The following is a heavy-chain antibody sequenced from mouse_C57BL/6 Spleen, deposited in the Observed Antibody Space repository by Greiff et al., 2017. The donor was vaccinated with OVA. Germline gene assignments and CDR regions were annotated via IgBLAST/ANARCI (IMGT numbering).Heavy chain of an antibody. CDR2: ISSGSSTI. J-gene: IGHJ2*01. V-gene: IGHV5-17*01. D-gene: IGHD3-3*01. CDR1: GFTFSDYG. Sequence: EVKLVESGGGLVKPGGSLELSCAASGFTFSDYGMHWVRQAPEKGLEWVAYISSGSSTIYYADTVKGRFTISRDNAKNTLFLQMTSLRSEDTAMYYCARWAGRGSLDYWGQGTTLTVSS. CDR3: ARWAGRGSLDY.